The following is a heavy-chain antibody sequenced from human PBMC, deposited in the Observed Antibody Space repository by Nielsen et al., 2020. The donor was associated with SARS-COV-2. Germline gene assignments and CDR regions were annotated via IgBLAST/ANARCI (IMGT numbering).Heavy chain of an antibody. CDR3: ARAGLFSSGSYFDY. Sequence: ESLKISCAASGFTFSSYWMSWVRQAPGKGLEWVANIKQDGSEKYYVDSVKGRFTISRDNAKNSLYLQMNSLRAEDTAVYYCARAGLFSSGSYFDYWGQGTLVTVSS. D-gene: IGHD6-19*01. J-gene: IGHJ4*02. CDR1: GFTFSSYW. V-gene: IGHV3-7*01. CDR2: IKQDGSEK.